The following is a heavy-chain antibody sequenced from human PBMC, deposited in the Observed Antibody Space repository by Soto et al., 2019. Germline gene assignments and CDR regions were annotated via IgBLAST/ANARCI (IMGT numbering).Heavy chain of an antibody. V-gene: IGHV1-46*03. CDR3: ARGGGIVVVTAPYDP. CDR2: INPSGGYT. CDR1: GYTFSSYY. J-gene: IGHJ5*02. Sequence: QVQLVQSGAEVKKPGASVKVSCKASGYTFSSYYMNWVRQAPGQGLEWLGIINPSGGYTTYAQRFLGTVTMTSDTDTSTVHMELGSLPYEDTAVYYCARGGGIVVVTAPYDPWGQGTLVTVSS. D-gene: IGHD2-21*02.